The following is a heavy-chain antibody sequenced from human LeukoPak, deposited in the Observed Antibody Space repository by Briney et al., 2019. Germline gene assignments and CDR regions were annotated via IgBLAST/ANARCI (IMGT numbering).Heavy chain of an antibody. V-gene: IGHV4-31*03. D-gene: IGHD3-10*01. CDR1: GGSISSGGYY. CDR2: IYYSGST. J-gene: IGHJ5*02. CDR3: ARDPGGRNWFDP. Sequence: SQTLSLTCTVSGGSISSGGYYWSWLRQHPGTGLEWLGYIYYSGSTYYNPSLKRRATISVDMSKNQFSLKLSSVTAADTAVYYCARDPGGRNWFDPWGLGTLVTVSS.